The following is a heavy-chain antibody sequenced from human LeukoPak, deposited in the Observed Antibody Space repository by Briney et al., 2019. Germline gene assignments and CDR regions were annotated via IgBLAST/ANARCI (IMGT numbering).Heavy chain of an antibody. Sequence: GASVKVSCKASGGTFSSYAISWVRQAPGQGLEWMGRIIPILGIANYAQKFQGRVTITADKSTSTAYMELSSLRSEDTAVYYCARVSSGWTGDYWGQGTLVTVSP. V-gene: IGHV1-69*04. CDR1: GGTFSSYA. J-gene: IGHJ4*02. CDR2: IIPILGIA. D-gene: IGHD6-19*01. CDR3: ARVSSGWTGDY.